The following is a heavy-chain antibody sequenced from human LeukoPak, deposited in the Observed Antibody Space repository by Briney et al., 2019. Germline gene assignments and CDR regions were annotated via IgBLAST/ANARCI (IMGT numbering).Heavy chain of an antibody. J-gene: IGHJ5*02. V-gene: IGHV4-39*07. Sequence: SETLSLTCTVSGGSISSSSYYWGWIRQPPGTGLEWIGSIYHTGSTYYNPSLESRLTISLDTSKNHFSLRLNSVTAADTAVYFCGYYDSSGRLSSWGQGTLVAVSS. D-gene: IGHD3-22*01. CDR1: GGSISSSSYY. CDR2: IYHTGST. CDR3: GYYDSSGRLSS.